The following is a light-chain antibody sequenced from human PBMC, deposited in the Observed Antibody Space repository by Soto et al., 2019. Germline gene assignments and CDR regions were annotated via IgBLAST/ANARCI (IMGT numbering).Light chain of an antibody. CDR1: QSVSTY. CDR3: QQRSSWIT. CDR2: DAS. V-gene: IGKV3-11*01. Sequence: EVVLTQSPATLSLSPGERATLSCRASQSVSTYLAWYQQEPGQAPRLLIYDASNRATGIPARFSGSGSATDFTLTISSLEPEDFAVYYCQQRSSWITFGQGTRLEIK. J-gene: IGKJ5*01.